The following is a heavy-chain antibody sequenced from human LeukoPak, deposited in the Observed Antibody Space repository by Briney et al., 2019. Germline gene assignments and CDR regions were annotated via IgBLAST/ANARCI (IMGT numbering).Heavy chain of an antibody. J-gene: IGHJ4*02. Sequence: SETLPLTCTVSGGSISSYYWSWIRQPAGKGLEWIGRIYTSGSTNYNPSLKSRVTMSVDTSKNQFSLKLSSVTAADTAVYYCARGGQYYYDWNFDYWGQGTLVTVSS. CDR2: IYTSGST. CDR3: ARGGQYYYDWNFDY. V-gene: IGHV4-4*07. CDR1: GGSISSYY. D-gene: IGHD3-22*01.